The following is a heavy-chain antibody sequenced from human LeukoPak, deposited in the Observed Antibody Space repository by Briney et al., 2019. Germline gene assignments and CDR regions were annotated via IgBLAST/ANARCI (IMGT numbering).Heavy chain of an antibody. V-gene: IGHV4-59*01. CDR1: GGSISRYY. CDR3: ARTASSSSWYLDYFDY. CDR2: IYYSGST. Sequence: PSETLSLTCTVSGGSISRYYWSWIRQPPGKGLEWIGYIYYSGSTNYNPSLKSRVTISVDTSKNQFSLKLSSVTAADTAVYYCARTASSSSWYLDYFDYWGQGTLVTVSS. J-gene: IGHJ4*02. D-gene: IGHD6-13*01.